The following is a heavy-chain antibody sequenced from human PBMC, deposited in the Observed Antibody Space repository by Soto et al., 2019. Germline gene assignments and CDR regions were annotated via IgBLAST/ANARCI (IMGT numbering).Heavy chain of an antibody. CDR3: AKDPEPDVNWNYWGLPASPSGGRLFDP. CDR1: GFTSSSYA. V-gene: IGHV3-23*01. J-gene: IGHJ5*02. D-gene: IGHD1-7*01. CDR2: ISGRGGST. Sequence: EVQLLESGGGLVQPGGSLRLSCAASGFTSSSYAMSWVRQAPGKGLEWVSAISGRGGSTYYADSVKGRFTISRDNAKNTLYLEMNSLRAQDTAVYYCAKDPEPDVNWNYWGLPASPSGGRLFDPWGQGTLFTVSS.